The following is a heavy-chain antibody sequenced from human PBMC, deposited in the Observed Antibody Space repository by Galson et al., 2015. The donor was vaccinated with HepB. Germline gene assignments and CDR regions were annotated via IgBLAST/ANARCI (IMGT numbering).Heavy chain of an antibody. CDR3: ARDQRPRVAFDY. CDR1: EYTFTGYY. D-gene: IGHD5-12*01. V-gene: IGHV1-2*06. Sequence: CKASEYTFTGYYMHWVRQAPGQGLEWMGRINPNSGGTNYAQKFQGRVTMTRDTSISTAYMELSRLRSDDTAVYYCARDQRPRVAFDYWGQGTLVTVSS. J-gene: IGHJ4*02. CDR2: INPNSGGT.